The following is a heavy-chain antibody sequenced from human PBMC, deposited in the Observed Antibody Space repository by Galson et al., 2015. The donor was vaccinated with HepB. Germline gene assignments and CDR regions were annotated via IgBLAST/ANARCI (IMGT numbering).Heavy chain of an antibody. Sequence: LVKPTQTLTLTCTFSGFSLTTSGVAVGWIRQPPGKGLEWIGSIYYSGSTYYNPSLKSRVTISVDTSKNQFSLKLSSVTAADTAVYYCARLKYYDFWSGKIPEVPDYWGQGTLVTVSS. CDR1: GFSLTTSGVA. D-gene: IGHD3-3*01. CDR3: ARLKYYDFWSGKIPEVPDY. V-gene: IGHV4-39*01. CDR2: IYYSGST. J-gene: IGHJ4*02.